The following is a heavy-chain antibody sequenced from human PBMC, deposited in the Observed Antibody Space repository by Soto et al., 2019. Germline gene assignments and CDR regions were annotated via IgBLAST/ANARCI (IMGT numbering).Heavy chain of an antibody. CDR3: AREGGSSTYYPLELDY. V-gene: IGHV1-18*04. D-gene: IGHD1-7*01. Sequence: VPLVQSGAEVKRPGASLKVSCKASGYVFNHYAINWVRQAPGQGLEWMGWLAPFNGKTSSLQKLQDRMTMTIDTAASTAYLELNGLTSDDTGVYFCAREGGSSTYYPLELDYWGQGTQVNVSS. J-gene: IGHJ4*02. CDR2: LAPFNGKT. CDR1: GYVFNHYA.